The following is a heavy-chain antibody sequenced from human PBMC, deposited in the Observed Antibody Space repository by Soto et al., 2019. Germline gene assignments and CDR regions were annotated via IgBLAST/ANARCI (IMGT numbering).Heavy chain of an antibody. Sequence: SETLSLTCAVYGGSFSGYYWSWIRQPPGRGLEWIGEINHSGSTNYNPSLKSRVTISVDTSKNQFSLKLSSVTAADTAVYYCARVDYYYDSSGYYYGGNAFDIWGQGTMVTVSS. V-gene: IGHV4-34*01. CDR3: ARVDYYYDSSGYYYGGNAFDI. J-gene: IGHJ3*02. CDR1: GGSFSGYY. CDR2: INHSGST. D-gene: IGHD3-22*01.